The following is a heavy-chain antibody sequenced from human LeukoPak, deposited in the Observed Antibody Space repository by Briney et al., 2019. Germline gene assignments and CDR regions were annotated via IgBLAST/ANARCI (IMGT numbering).Heavy chain of an antibody. D-gene: IGHD6-6*01. J-gene: IGHJ6*03. V-gene: IGHV4-4*07. CDR1: GCSISSYY. Sequence: SETLSLTCTVSGCSISSYYWSWIRQPAGKGLEWIGRIYTSGSTNYNPSLKSRVTVSVDTSKNQFSLKLSSVTAADTAVYYCARDTWGSSSPYYYYYMDVWGKGTTVTVSS. CDR2: IYTSGST. CDR3: ARDTWGSSSPYYYYYMDV.